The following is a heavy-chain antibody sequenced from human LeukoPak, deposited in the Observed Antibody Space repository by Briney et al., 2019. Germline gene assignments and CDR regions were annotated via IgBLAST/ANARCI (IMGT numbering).Heavy chain of an antibody. CDR2: ISGSSSYI. Sequence: GGSLRLSCAASGFTFSSYSMNWVRQAPGKGLEWVSSISGSSSYIYYADSVKGRFTISRDNAKNSLYLQMNSLRAEDTAVYYCASDRYGDFYWYFDLWGRGTLVTVSS. CDR3: ASDRYGDFYWYFDL. J-gene: IGHJ2*01. V-gene: IGHV3-21*01. CDR1: GFTFSSYS. D-gene: IGHD4-17*01.